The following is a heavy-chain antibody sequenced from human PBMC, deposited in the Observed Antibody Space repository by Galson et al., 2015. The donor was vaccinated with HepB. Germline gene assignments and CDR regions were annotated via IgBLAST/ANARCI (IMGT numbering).Heavy chain of an antibody. J-gene: IGHJ4*02. D-gene: IGHD1-1*01. CDR2: VDYSGST. CDR1: GGSISSTTYY. V-gene: IGHV4-39*01. CDR3: ARHTGGYNERAYYFDY. Sequence: SETLSLTCTVYGGSISSTTYYWGWIRQPPGKGLEWIATVDYSGSTYDNPSLKSRVTMSVDTSKNQFSLKLSSVTAADTAVYYCARHTGGYNERAYYFDYWGQGTLVTVSS.